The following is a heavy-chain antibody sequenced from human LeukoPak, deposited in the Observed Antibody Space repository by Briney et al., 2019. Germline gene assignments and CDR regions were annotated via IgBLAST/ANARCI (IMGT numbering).Heavy chain of an antibody. CDR1: GFTFDDYA. J-gene: IGHJ4*02. CDR2: ISWNSGSI. CDR3: ARMVRGCSQYNFDY. Sequence: GGSLRLSCAASGFTFDDYAMHWVRQAPGKGLEWVSGISWNSGSIGYAASVKGRFTISRDNSKNTLYLQMNSLRAEDTAVYYWARMVRGCSQYNFDYWGQGTLVTVSS. D-gene: IGHD3-10*01. V-gene: IGHV3-9*01.